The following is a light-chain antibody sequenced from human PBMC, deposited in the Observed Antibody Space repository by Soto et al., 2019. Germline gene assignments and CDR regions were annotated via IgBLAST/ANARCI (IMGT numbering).Light chain of an antibody. CDR2: DVS. V-gene: IGKV1-6*01. J-gene: IGKJ1*01. Sequence: AIQLTQSPSSLSAFVGDRVTITCRASQGIRSDLGWYQQKPGKAPKLLIYDVSTLQSGVPSRFSGSGSGTDFTLTISSLQPEDFATYYCLQDHNYPWTFGKGTKVEIK. CDR3: LQDHNYPWT. CDR1: QGIRSD.